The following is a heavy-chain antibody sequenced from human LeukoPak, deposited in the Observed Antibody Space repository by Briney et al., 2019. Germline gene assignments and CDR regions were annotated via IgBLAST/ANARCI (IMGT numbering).Heavy chain of an antibody. CDR3: ARELYYYSSGSYYRGARSDAFDI. Sequence: GASVKVSCKASGYTFTSYGISWVRQAPGQGLEWMGWISAYNGNTNYAQKLQGRVTMTTDTSTSTAYMELRSLRSDDTAVYYCARELYYYSSGSYYRGARSDAFDIWGQGTVVTVSS. D-gene: IGHD3-10*01. CDR2: ISAYNGNT. CDR1: GYTFTSYG. J-gene: IGHJ3*02. V-gene: IGHV1-18*04.